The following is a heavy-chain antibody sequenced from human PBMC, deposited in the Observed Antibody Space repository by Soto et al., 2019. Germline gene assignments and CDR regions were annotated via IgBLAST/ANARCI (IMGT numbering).Heavy chain of an antibody. J-gene: IGHJ4*02. CDR2: IWYDGGNK. V-gene: IGHV3-33*01. CDR3: ARDLRITMLRGPSPGY. Sequence: GGSLRLSCAASGFTFSSYGMHWVRQAPGTGLEWVALIWYDGGNKYYADSVKGRFTISRDNSKNTLYLQMNSLRAEDTAVYYCARDLRITMLRGPSPGYWGQGTLVTVSS. D-gene: IGHD3-10*01. CDR1: GFTFSSYG.